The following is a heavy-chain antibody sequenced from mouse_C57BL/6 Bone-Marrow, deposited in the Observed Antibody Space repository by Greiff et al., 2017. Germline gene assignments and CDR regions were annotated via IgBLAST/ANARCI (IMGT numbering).Heavy chain of an antibody. V-gene: IGHV1-53*01. J-gene: IGHJ4*01. CDR1: GYTFTSYW. CDR3: ARVPYDYDVDYYAMDY. D-gene: IGHD2-4*01. CDR2: INPSNGGT. Sequence: QVQLQQPGTELVKPGASVKLSCKASGYTFTSYWMHWVKQRPGQGLEWIGNINPSNGGTNYNEKFKSKATLTVDKSSSTAYMQLSSLTSEDSAVYYCARVPYDYDVDYYAMDYWGQGTSVTVSS.